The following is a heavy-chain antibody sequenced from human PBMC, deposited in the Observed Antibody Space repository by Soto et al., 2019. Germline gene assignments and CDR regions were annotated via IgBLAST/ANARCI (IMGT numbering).Heavy chain of an antibody. V-gene: IGHV3-23*01. CDR1: GFTFRNYA. Sequence: EVQLLDSGGGLVQPGGSLRLSCAASGFTFRNYAMSWVRQAPGKGLEWVSSISGSGSTTYYTDSVKGRFTISRDNSKSTLSLQLDSLRAEDTAIYYCAKTAATRWAYCFDAWGQGTLVTVSS. J-gene: IGHJ4*02. CDR3: AKTAATRWAYCFDA. CDR2: ISGSGSTT. D-gene: IGHD6-25*01.